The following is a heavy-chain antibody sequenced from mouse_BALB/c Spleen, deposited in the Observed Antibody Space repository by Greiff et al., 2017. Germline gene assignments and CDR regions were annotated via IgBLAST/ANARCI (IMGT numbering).Heavy chain of an antibody. D-gene: IGHD2-4*01. J-gene: IGHJ4*01. Sequence: QVHVKQSGPELVKPGASVKISCKASGYAFSSSWMNWVKQRPGQGLEWIGRIYPGDGDTNYNGKFKGKATLTADKSSSTAYMQLSSLTSVDSAVYFCARYDYDGGYYAMDYWGQGTSVTVSS. CDR2: IYPGDGDT. CDR3: ARYDYDGGYYAMDY. V-gene: IGHV1-82*01. CDR1: GYAFSSSW.